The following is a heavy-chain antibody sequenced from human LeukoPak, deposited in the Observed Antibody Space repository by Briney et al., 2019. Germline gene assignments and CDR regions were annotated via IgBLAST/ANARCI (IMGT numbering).Heavy chain of an antibody. D-gene: IGHD6-19*01. J-gene: IGHJ4*02. CDR3: ASSIAVAGTPLFDY. CDR1: GGSISSYY. V-gene: IGHV4-59*01. CDR2: IYYSGST. Sequence: SETLSLTRTVSGGSISSYYWSWIRQPPGKGLEWIGYIYYSGSTNYNPSLKSRVTISVDTSKNQFSLKLSSVTAADTAVYYCASSIAVAGTPLFDYWGQGTLVTVSS.